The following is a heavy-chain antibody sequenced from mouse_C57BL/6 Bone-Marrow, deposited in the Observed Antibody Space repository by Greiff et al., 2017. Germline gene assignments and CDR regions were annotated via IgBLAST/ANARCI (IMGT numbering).Heavy chain of an antibody. J-gene: IGHJ3*01. CDR1: GYAFSSSW. Sequence: QVQLQQSGPELVKPGASVKISCKASGYAFSSSWMNWVKQRHGKGLEWIGRIYPGDGDTNYNGKFKGKATLTADKSSSTAYMQLSSLTSEDSAVYFCAAGTFFAYWGQGTLVTVSA. V-gene: IGHV1-82*01. CDR3: AAGTFFAY. CDR2: IYPGDGDT.